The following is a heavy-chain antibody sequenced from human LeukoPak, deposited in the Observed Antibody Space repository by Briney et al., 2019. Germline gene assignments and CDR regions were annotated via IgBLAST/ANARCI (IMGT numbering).Heavy chain of an antibody. CDR2: IYTRGST. CDR3: ARARGSSGSYEYYHYMDV. Sequence: PSETLSLTCTVSGGSISSYYWSWIRQPPGKGLEWIGRIYTRGSTKYTPSLKSRVTMSVDTSKKQFSLKLSSVTAADTAVYYCARARGSSGSYEYYHYMDVWGKGTTVTISS. D-gene: IGHD1-26*01. J-gene: IGHJ6*03. V-gene: IGHV4-4*07. CDR1: GGSISSYY.